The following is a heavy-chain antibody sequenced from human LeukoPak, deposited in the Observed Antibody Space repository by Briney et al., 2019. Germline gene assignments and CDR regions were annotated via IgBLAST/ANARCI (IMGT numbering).Heavy chain of an antibody. CDR3: ARSLFGVVLNYYYYMDV. Sequence: PGGSLRLSCAASGFTFSSYSMNWVRQAPGKGLEWVSSISSSSSYIYYADSVKGRFTISRDNAKNSLYLQMNSLRAEDTAVYYCARSLFGVVLNYYYYMDVWGKGTTVTVSS. V-gene: IGHV3-21*01. D-gene: IGHD3-3*01. CDR1: GFTFSSYS. CDR2: ISSSSSYI. J-gene: IGHJ6*03.